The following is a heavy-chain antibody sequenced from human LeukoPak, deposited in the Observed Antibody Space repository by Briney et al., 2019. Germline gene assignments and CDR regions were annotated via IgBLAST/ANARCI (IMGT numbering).Heavy chain of an antibody. Sequence: VRQAXXXXXXGVSYISSSSSTIYYADSVKGRFTISRDNAKNSLYLQMNSLRDEDTAVYYCASYDYVWGSYRFFDSWGQGTLVTVSS. J-gene: IGHJ4*02. D-gene: IGHD3-16*02. CDR3: ASYDYVWGSYRFFDS. CDR2: ISSSSSTI. V-gene: IGHV3-48*02.